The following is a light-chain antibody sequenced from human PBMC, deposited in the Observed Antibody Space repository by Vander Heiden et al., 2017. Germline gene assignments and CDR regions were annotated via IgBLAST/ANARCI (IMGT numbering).Light chain of an antibody. J-gene: IGKJ4*01. CDR2: AAS. Sequence: IVMTQSPPTLSVSAGERATLSCRASQSIGNLLAWYQQRPGQAPRLLIYAASSRATGIPARFSGSGSGTEFSLTISSLQSEDLAVYYCQQHHAWPLTFGGGTKVEIK. CDR3: QQHHAWPLT. V-gene: IGKV3-15*01. CDR1: QSIGNL.